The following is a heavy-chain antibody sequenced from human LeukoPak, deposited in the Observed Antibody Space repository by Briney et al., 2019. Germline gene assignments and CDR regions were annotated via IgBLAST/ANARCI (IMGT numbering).Heavy chain of an antibody. CDR1: GLTFTISA. Sequence: SVKVSFTASGLTFTISAVQWGRRARGQRIERIGWIVVGSGNTNYAQKFQERVTITRDMSTSTAYMELSSLRSEDTAVYYCAADPPTASHYWGQGTLVTVSS. CDR3: AADPPTASHY. V-gene: IGHV1-58*01. CDR2: IVVGSGNT. D-gene: IGHD1-26*01. J-gene: IGHJ4*02.